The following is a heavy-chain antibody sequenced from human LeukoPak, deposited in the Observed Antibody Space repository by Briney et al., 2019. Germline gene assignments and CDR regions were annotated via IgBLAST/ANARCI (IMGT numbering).Heavy chain of an antibody. CDR2: IIPIFGTA. CDR3: ARGMRITMINSVGESPQLEDAFDI. Sequence: SVKVSCKASGYTFTSYYMHWVRQAPGQGLEWMGGIIPIFGTANYAQKFQGRVTITADESTSTAYMELSSLRSEDTAVYYCARGMRITMINSVGESPQLEDAFDIWGQGTMVTVSS. J-gene: IGHJ3*02. V-gene: IGHV1-69*13. D-gene: IGHD3-22*01. CDR1: GYTFTSYY.